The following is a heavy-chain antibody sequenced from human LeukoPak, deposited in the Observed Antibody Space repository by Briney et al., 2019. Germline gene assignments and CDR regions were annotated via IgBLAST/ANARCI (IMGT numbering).Heavy chain of an antibody. CDR3: ARVLVRWKRLLDP. J-gene: IGHJ5*02. Sequence: PGPSLSLACALYSLTFTSYSVSSVRQAPGRGLEWLANIKQDGRDKYYVDSVKGRFTISRDNAKNSVYLQLKSLRAEDTAVYDCARVLVRWKRLLDPWGEGALVTVP. D-gene: IGHD4-23*01. CDR2: IKQDGRDK. V-gene: IGHV3-7*01. CDR1: SLTFTSYS.